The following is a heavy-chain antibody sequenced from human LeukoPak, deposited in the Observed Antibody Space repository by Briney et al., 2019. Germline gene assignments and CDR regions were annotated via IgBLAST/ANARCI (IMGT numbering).Heavy chain of an antibody. J-gene: IGHJ3*02. CDR2: IIPIFGTA. D-gene: IGHD3-22*01. Sequence: ASVKVSCKASGGTFSSYAISWVRQAPGQGLEWMGGIIPIFGTANYAQKFQGRVTITADKSTSPAYMELSSLRSEDTAVYYCARHLRDSSGYYRLPFDIWGQGTMVTVSS. CDR3: ARHLRDSSGYYRLPFDI. CDR1: GGTFSSYA. V-gene: IGHV1-69*06.